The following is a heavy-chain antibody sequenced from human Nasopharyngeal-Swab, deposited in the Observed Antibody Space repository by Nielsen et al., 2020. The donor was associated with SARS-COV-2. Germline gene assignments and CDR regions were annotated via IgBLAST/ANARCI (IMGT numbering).Heavy chain of an antibody. CDR3: AREIITIFGVVIPNWFDP. D-gene: IGHD3-3*01. CDR1: GGSISSSSYY. V-gene: IGHV4-39*02. Sequence: SETLSLTCTVSGGSISSSSYYWGWIRQPPGKGLERIGSIYYSGSTYYNPSLKSRVTISVDTSKSQFSLKLSSVTAADTAVYYCAREIITIFGVVIPNWFDPWGQGTLVTVSS. J-gene: IGHJ5*02. CDR2: IYYSGST.